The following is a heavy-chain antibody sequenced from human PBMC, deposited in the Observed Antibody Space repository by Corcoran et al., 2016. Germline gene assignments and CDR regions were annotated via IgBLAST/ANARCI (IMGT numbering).Heavy chain of an antibody. D-gene: IGHD3-3*01. J-gene: IGHJ6*02. V-gene: IGHV4-59*01. CDR1: GGSISRYY. Sequence: QVQLQESGPGLVKPSETLSLSCTVSGGSISRYYWSWIRQPPGKGLDGVGYISYSGSTHYNPSPKSRVTISVDTSKNQFSLKLSSVTAADTAVYYCARWSHLDDYYYGLDVWGQGTTVTVSS. CDR3: ARWSHLDDYYYGLDV. CDR2: ISYSGST.